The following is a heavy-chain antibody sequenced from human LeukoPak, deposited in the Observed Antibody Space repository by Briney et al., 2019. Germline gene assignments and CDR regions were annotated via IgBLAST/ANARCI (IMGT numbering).Heavy chain of an antibody. CDR2: ISATNGNT. Sequence: ASVKVSCKTSGYSFSSYGISWVRQAPGQGLEWMGWISATNGNTKYTQSLQGRVTMTTDTSTSTAYMELSSLRSEDTAVYYCARPHLRTYYYGSGSSLDYWGQGTLVTVSS. CDR3: ARPHLRTYYYGSGSSLDY. J-gene: IGHJ4*02. CDR1: GYSFSSYG. V-gene: IGHV1-18*01. D-gene: IGHD3-10*01.